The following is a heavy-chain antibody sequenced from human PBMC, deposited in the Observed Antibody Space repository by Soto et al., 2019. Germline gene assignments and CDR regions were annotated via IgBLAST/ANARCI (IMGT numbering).Heavy chain of an antibody. CDR2: TRSNGEHT. D-gene: IGHD2-2*01. J-gene: IGHJ6*02. CDR1: GLMFSSFA. Sequence: GGSLRLSCAGSGLMFSSFAMTWVRQAPGKGLEWVSTTRSNGEHTYYADSVKGRFTVSRDNSKNTLFLEMSSLRAEDSAIYYCAKDSKSVSVSAARVYGMDVWGQGTTVTVSS. V-gene: IGHV3-23*01. CDR3: AKDSKSVSVSAARVYGMDV.